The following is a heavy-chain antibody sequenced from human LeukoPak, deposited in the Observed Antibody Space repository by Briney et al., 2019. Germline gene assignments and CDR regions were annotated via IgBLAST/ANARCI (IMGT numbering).Heavy chain of an antibody. J-gene: IGHJ4*02. CDR2: ISYDGSNK. D-gene: IGHD6-19*01. Sequence: GRSLRLSCAASGFTFSSYGMHWVRQAPGKGLEWVAVISYDGSNKYYADSVKGRFTISRDNSKNTLYLQMNSLRAEDTAVYYCASLSSGWYNYWGQGTLVTVSS. CDR3: ASLSSGWYNY. V-gene: IGHV3-30*03. CDR1: GFTFSSYG.